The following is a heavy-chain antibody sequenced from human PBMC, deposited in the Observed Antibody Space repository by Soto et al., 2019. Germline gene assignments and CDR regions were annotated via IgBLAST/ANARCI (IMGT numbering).Heavy chain of an antibody. CDR1: GGAISSSNW. D-gene: IGHD3-10*01. CDR2: IYQSGST. Sequence: QVQLQESGPGLVKPSGTLSLTCGVSGGAISSSNWWSWVRQSPGKGLEWIGEIYQSGSTNYNRSLKSRVTIPADKSKNQFPLKLTSVTAADTAVYYCARAAGSLTHYYYMDVWGKGTTVTVSS. CDR3: ARAAGSLTHYYYMDV. V-gene: IGHV4-4*02. J-gene: IGHJ6*03.